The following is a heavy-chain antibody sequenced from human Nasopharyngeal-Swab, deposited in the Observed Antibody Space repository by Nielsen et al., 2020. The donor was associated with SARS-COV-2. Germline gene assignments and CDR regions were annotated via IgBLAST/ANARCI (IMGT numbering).Heavy chain of an antibody. CDR3: ARVALGSYLRGRGMDV. D-gene: IGHD3-16*02. CDR2: IYYSGST. CDR1: GGSISSYY. J-gene: IGHJ6*02. Sequence: SATLSLTCTVSGGSISSYYWSWIRQPPGKGLEWIGYIYYSGSTNYNPSLKSRVTISVDTSKNQFSLKLSSVTAADTAVYYCARVALGSYLRGRGMDVWGQGTTVTVSS. V-gene: IGHV4-59*01.